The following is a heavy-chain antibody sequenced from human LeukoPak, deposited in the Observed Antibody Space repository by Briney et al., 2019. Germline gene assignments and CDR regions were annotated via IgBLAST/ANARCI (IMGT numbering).Heavy chain of an antibody. CDR2: ISSSSVDT. CDR3: ASGTYRLGDY. D-gene: IGHD3-10*01. V-gene: IGHV3-23*01. Sequence: GGSLRLSCAASGFSFSTYATSWVRQAPGKGLEWISGISSSSVDTHYAESVKGRFRVSRDNSKTTLYLQMNSLRAEDTAVYYCASGTYRLGDYWGQGVLVAVSS. CDR1: GFSFSTYA. J-gene: IGHJ4*02.